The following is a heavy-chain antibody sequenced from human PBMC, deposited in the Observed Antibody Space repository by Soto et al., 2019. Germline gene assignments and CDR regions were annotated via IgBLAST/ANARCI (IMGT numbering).Heavy chain of an antibody. Sequence: SETLSLTCTVSGGSISSYYWSWIRQPPGKGLEWVGYIYYSGSTNYNPSLKSRVTISVDTSKNQFSLKLSSVTAADTAVYYCARVISSSMVNWFDPWGQGTLVTVSS. V-gene: IGHV4-59*01. CDR3: ARVISSSMVNWFDP. CDR1: GGSISSYY. J-gene: IGHJ5*02. CDR2: IYYSGST. D-gene: IGHD6-13*01.